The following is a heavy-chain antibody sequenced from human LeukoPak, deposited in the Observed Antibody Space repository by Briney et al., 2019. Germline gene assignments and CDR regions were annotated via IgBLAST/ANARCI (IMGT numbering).Heavy chain of an antibody. CDR3: ARLANYDFWRGPYPHDAFDI. V-gene: IGHV4-59*08. CDR1: GGSISSYY. Sequence: SETLSLTCTVSGGSISSYYWSWIRQPPGKGLEGMGYIYYNGSTNYNPSLKSRVTISIDTYKNQFSLKLSSVTAADTAVYYCARLANYDFWRGPYPHDAFDIWGQGTMVTVSS. CDR2: IYYNGST. D-gene: IGHD3-3*01. J-gene: IGHJ3*02.